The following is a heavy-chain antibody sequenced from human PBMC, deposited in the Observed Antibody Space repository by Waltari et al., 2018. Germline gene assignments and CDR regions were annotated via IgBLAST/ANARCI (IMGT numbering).Heavy chain of an antibody. J-gene: IGHJ4*02. V-gene: IGHV3-7*01. CDR3: TRGGDDSSWYWRN. Sequence: EVQLVESGGGLVQPGGSLRLSCAASGFTFSNNWMTWVRQAPGKGLGWVANVNQDVSAKYSVESVKVRFTISIDNAKNSLYLQLNSLRADDTAVYYCTRGGDDSSWYWRNWGQGTLVTVSS. D-gene: IGHD6-13*01. CDR1: GFTFSNNW. CDR2: VNQDVSAK.